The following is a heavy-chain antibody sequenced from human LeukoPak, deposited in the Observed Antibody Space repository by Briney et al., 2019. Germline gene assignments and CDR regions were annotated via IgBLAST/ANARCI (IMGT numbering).Heavy chain of an antibody. CDR3: ARSLTELAAFDI. CDR2: IYYSGST. V-gene: IGHV4-39*01. D-gene: IGHD1-1*01. J-gene: IGHJ3*02. Sequence: SETLSLTCTVSGGSISSSSYYWGWIRQPPGKGLEWIGSIYYSGSTYHNPSLKSRVTISVDTSKNQFSLKLSSVTAADTAVYYCARSLTELAAFDIWGQGTMVTVSS. CDR1: GGSISSSSYY.